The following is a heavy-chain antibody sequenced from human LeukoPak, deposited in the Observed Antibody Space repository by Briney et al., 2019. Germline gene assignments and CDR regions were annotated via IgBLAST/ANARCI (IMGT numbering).Heavy chain of an antibody. CDR2: INPSSGST. CDR3: ARDRENYNWFDP. CDR1: GYTFTSYY. J-gene: IGHJ5*02. V-gene: IGHV1-46*01. Sequence: ASVKVSCKASGYTFTSYYMHWVQQAPGQGLEWMGIINPSSGSTSYAQKFQGRVTMTRDMSTSTVYMELSSLRSEDTAVYYCARDRENYNWFDPWGQGTLVTVSS.